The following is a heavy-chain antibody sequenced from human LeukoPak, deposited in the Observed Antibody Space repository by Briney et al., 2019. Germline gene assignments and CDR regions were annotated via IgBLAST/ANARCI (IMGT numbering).Heavy chain of an antibody. CDR3: TRLDYYDSSGYYTPEDGFDP. Sequence: GGSLRLSCAASGFTFSDYYMSWIRQAPGKGLEWVSYISSSGSTIYYADSVKGRFTISRDNAKNSLYLQMNSLRAEDTAVYYCTRLDYYDSSGYYTPEDGFDPWGQGTLVTVSS. CDR1: GFTFSDYY. V-gene: IGHV3-11*01. J-gene: IGHJ5*02. D-gene: IGHD3-22*01. CDR2: ISSSGSTI.